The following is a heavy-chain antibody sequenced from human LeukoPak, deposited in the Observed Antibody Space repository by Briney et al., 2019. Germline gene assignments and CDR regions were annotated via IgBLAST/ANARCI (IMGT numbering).Heavy chain of an antibody. D-gene: IGHD1-1*01. CDR2: IGYTGDT. J-gene: IGHJ4*02. CDR1: GDSISSGAYY. V-gene: IGHV4-31*03. Sequence: PSQTLSLTCTVSGDSISSGAYYWSWVLQLPEKGLDWIGYIGYTGDTYYNPSLRSRTTISKDTSKTQFSLRLDSLTAADTAVYYCARVAAATTNPRFDFWGQGTLVTVSS. CDR3: ARVAAATTNPRFDF.